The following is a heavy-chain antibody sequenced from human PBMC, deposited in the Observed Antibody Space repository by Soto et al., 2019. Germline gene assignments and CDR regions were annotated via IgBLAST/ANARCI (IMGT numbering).Heavy chain of an antibody. D-gene: IGHD3-22*01. Sequence: PGGSLRLSCAASGFTFSSYAMSWVRQAPGKGLEWVSAISGSGGSTYYADSVKGRFTISRDNSKNTLYLQMNSLRAEDTAVYYCAKDSRRIVVVPHDAFDIWGQGTMVTVSS. V-gene: IGHV3-23*01. CDR2: ISGSGGST. CDR1: GFTFSSYA. CDR3: AKDSRRIVVVPHDAFDI. J-gene: IGHJ3*02.